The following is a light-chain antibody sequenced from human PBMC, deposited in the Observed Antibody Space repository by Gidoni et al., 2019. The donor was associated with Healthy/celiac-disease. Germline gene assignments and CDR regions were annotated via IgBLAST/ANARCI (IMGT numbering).Light chain of an antibody. J-gene: IGKJ1*01. CDR1: QSISSY. V-gene: IGKV1-39*01. Sequence: DIQMTQSPSSLSASVGDRVTITCRASQSISSYLNWYQQKPGKAPKLLIYAASSLQSGVPSRFSGSGSGTDFTLTISSRQPEDFATYYCKQSYSTLWTFGQGTKVESK. CDR3: KQSYSTLWT. CDR2: AAS.